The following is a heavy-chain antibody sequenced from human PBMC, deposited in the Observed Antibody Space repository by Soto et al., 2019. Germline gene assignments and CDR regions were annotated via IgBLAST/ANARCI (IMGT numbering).Heavy chain of an antibody. Sequence: GGSLRLSCAASGFTFSSYAMHWVRQAPGKGLEWVAVISYDGSNKYYTDSVKGRFTISRDNSKNTLYLQMNSLRAEDTAVYYCASDILTGYSTDIVVYWGQGTLVTVSS. J-gene: IGHJ4*02. CDR2: ISYDGSNK. V-gene: IGHV3-30-3*01. CDR3: ASDILTGYSTDIVVY. D-gene: IGHD3-9*01. CDR1: GFTFSSYA.